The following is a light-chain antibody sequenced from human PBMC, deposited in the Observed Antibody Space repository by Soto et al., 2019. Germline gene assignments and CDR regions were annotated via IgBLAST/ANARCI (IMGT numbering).Light chain of an antibody. J-gene: IGLJ2*01. CDR3: GSYTSSSTLV. Sequence: QSALTQPASVSGSPGQSITISCTGTSSDVGSYNSVSWYQQHPGKAPKVMIYDVSNRPSGVSNRFSGSKSGNTASLTISWLQAEDDADYYCGSYTSSSTLVFGGGTKLTVL. V-gene: IGLV2-14*01. CDR1: SSDVGSYNS. CDR2: DVS.